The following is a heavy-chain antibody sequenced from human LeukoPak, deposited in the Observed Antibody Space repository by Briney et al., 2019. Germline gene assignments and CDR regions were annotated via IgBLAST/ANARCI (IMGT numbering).Heavy chain of an antibody. V-gene: IGHV3-48*01. CDR1: GFPLSSYS. Sequence: GGSLRLSCTVSGFPLSSYSMNRFRQAPGKGLEWVAYISASGSNIYYVDSVMGRFTVSRDNPKSSLFLQMNSPRAEDTAVYYCARVKGTYFDYWGQGALVTVSS. J-gene: IGHJ4*02. D-gene: IGHD1-1*01. CDR3: ARVKGTYFDY. CDR2: ISASGSNI.